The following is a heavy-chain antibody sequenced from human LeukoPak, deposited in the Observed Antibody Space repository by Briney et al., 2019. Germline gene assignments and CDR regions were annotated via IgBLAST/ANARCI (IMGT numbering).Heavy chain of an antibody. CDR3: VKEVRSPVAPSYLDY. V-gene: IGHV3-23*01. J-gene: IGHJ4*02. CDR1: GFNFRTSW. CDR2: ISGSAGVT. Sequence: GGSLRLSCAASGFNFRTSWMTWVRQAPGKGLEWVSGISGSAGVTYYPDSVTGRFTISRDNSKNTLYLQMNSLRAEDTAVYYCVKEVRSPVAPSYLDYWGQGTLVIVSS.